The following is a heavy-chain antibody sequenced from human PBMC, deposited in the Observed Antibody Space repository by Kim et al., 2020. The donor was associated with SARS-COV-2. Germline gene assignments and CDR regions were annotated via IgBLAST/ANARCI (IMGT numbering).Heavy chain of an antibody. CDR3: ARRNYVWGSYRYDPYFDY. V-gene: IGHV4-61*01. D-gene: IGHD3-16*02. CDR2: IYYSGST. Sequence: SETLSLTCTVSGGSVSSGSYYWSWIRQPPGKGLEWIGYIYYSGSTNYNPSLKSRVTISVDTSKNQFSLKLSSVTAADTAVYYCARRNYVWGSYRYDPYFDYWGQGTLVTVSS. J-gene: IGHJ4*02. CDR1: GGSVSSGSYY.